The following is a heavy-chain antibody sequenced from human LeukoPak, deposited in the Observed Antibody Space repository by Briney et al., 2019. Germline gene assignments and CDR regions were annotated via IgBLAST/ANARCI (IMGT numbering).Heavy chain of an antibody. CDR3: AKHFSGSYYVGVFDY. D-gene: IGHD1-26*01. J-gene: IGHJ4*02. V-gene: IGHV3-23*01. CDR1: GFTFSIYA. CDR2: ISGSGGST. Sequence: PGGSLRLSCAASGFTFSIYAISWVRQAPGKGLESVSAISGSGGSTYYADSVKGRFTISRDNSKNTLYLQMNSLRAEDTAVYYCAKHFSGSYYVGVFDYWGQGTLVTVPS.